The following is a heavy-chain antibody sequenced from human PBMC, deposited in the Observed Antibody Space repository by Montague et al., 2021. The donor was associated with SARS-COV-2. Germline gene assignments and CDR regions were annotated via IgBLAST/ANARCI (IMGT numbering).Heavy chain of an antibody. CDR3: ARASITIFGVADYGMDV. Sequence: TLSLTCTVSGGSISSGSYYWSWIRQPAGKGLEWIGRIYTSGSTNYTPSLKSRVTISVDTSKNRFSLKLSSVTAADTAVYYFARASITIFGVADYGMDVWGQGTTVTVSS. CDR2: IYTSGST. V-gene: IGHV4-61*02. J-gene: IGHJ6*02. CDR1: GGSISSGSYY. D-gene: IGHD3-3*01.